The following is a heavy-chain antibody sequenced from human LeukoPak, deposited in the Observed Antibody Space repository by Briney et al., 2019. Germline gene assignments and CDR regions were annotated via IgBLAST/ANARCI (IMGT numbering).Heavy chain of an antibody. Sequence: ASVKVSCKASGYTFTSYAISWVRQAPGQGLEWMGWISTYNGHTNCAQKLQGRVTMTTDTSTSTAYMELRSLRSEDTAVYYCATGKGAFDIWGQGTMVTVSS. CDR2: ISTYNGHT. J-gene: IGHJ3*02. CDR3: ATGKGAFDI. CDR1: GYTFTSYA. V-gene: IGHV1-18*01.